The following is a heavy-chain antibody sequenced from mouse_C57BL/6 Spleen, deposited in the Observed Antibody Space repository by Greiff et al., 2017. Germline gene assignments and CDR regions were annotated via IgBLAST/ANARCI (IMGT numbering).Heavy chain of an antibody. Sequence: EESGPGLVKPSQSLSLTCSVTGYSITSGYYWNWIRQFPGNKLEWMGYISYDGSNNYNPSLKNRISITRDTSKNQFFLKLNSVTTEDTATYYCARENSNYWYFDVWGTGTTVTVSS. CDR1: GYSITSGYY. D-gene: IGHD2-5*01. V-gene: IGHV3-6*01. CDR2: ISYDGSN. J-gene: IGHJ1*03. CDR3: ARENSNYWYFDV.